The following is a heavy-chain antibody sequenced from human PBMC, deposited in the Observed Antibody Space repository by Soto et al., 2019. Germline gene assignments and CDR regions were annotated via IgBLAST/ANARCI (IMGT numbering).Heavy chain of an antibody. J-gene: IGHJ4*02. CDR2: ISYDGSNK. CDR3: ARVATMVRGAFDY. V-gene: IGHV3-30-3*01. CDR1: GFTFSSYA. Sequence: QVQLVESGGGVVQPGRSLRLSCAASGFTFSSYAMHWVRQAPGKGLEWVAVISYDGSNKYYADSVKGRFTISRDNSKNTLYLQMNSLRAEDTAVYYCARVATMVRGAFDYWGQGTLVTVSS. D-gene: IGHD3-10*01.